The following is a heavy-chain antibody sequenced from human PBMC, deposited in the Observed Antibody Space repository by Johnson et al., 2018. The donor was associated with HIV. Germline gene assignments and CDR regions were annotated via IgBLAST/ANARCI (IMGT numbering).Heavy chain of an antibody. CDR1: GFTFSNYD. D-gene: IGHD6-13*01. Sequence: VQLVESGGGLVQHGGSLRLSCAASGFTFSNYDMHWVRQATGKGLEWVSVIGAAGDTYYPGSVKGRFTISRDNSKNTLYLQRNSLRAEDTAVYYCARDIAPLAGRDAFDIWGQGTMVTVSS. V-gene: IGHV3-13*01. J-gene: IGHJ3*02. CDR2: IGAAGDT. CDR3: ARDIAPLAGRDAFDI.